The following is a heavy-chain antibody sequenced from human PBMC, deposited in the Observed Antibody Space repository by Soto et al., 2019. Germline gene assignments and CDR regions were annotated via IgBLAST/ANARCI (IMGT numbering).Heavy chain of an antibody. Sequence: VASVKVSCKASGNTFTSDINWVRQATGQGLEWMGWINPGNGNTKYSQKFQGRVTITRDTSASTAYMELSSLRSEDTAVYYCARIEDYYDSSGLDNWFDPWGQGTLVTVSS. CDR2: INPGNGNT. CDR3: ARIEDYYDSSGLDNWFDP. D-gene: IGHD3-22*01. V-gene: IGHV1-3*01. CDR1: GNTFTSD. J-gene: IGHJ5*02.